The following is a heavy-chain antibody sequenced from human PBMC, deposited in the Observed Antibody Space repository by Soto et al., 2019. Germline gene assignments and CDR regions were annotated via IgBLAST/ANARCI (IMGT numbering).Heavy chain of an antibody. Sequence: QVQLQESGPGLVKPSETLSLTCTVSGVSVNSGSFYWAWIRQTPGKGLEWIGFGSYSGTTNYKPSLKSRVTISVDTSRSQISLKVTSLPAADTVVYYCARGATVTQYDYWGPGTLGTVSS. D-gene: IGHD4-17*01. J-gene: IGHJ4*02. CDR3: ARGATVTQYDY. CDR2: GSYSGTT. CDR1: GVSVNSGSFY. V-gene: IGHV4-61*01.